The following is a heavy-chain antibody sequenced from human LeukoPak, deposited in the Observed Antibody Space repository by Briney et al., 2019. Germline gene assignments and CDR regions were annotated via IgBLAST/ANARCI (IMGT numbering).Heavy chain of an antibody. J-gene: IGHJ5*02. V-gene: IGHV4-30-2*01. CDR3: ARSTARAARRPFDP. CDR1: GGSISSGGYS. CDR2: IYHSGST. D-gene: IGHD6-6*01. Sequence: SETLSLTCAVSGGSISSGGYSWSWIRQPPGKGLEWIGYIYHSGSTYYNPSLKSRVTISVDRSKNQFSLKLSSVTAADTAVYYCARSTARAARRPFDPWGQGTLVTVSS.